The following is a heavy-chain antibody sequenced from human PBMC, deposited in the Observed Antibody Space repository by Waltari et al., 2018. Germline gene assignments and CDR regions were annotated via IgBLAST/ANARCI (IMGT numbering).Heavy chain of an antibody. V-gene: IGHV3-48*03. Sequence: EVQLVESGGGLVQPGGSLRLSCAASGFTFSSYEMNWVRQAPGKGLEWVSYISSSGSTIYYADSGKGRFTISRDNAKNSLYLQMNSLRAEDTAVYYCASYDFWSGYYSDYWGQGTLVTVSS. CDR3: ASYDFWSGYYSDY. CDR2: ISSSGSTI. CDR1: GFTFSSYE. D-gene: IGHD3-3*01. J-gene: IGHJ4*02.